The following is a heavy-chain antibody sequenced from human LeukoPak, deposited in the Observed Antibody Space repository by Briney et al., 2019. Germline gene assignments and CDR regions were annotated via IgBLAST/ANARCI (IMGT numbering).Heavy chain of an antibody. CDR3: ARGGQLNWFDP. J-gene: IGHJ5*02. CDR1: GDSISSSY. Sequence: SETLSLTCTVSGDSISSSYWSWVRQPPGKGLEWIGYVSYSGSTSSNPSLRSRVTISVDTSKNQFSLRLTSVTAADTAMYYCARGGQLNWFDPWGQGTLVTVSS. V-gene: IGHV4-59*01. CDR2: VSYSGST. D-gene: IGHD5-18*01.